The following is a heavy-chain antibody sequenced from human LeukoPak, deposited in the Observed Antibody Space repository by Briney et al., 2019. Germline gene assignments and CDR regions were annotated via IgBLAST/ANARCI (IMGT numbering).Heavy chain of an antibody. V-gene: IGHV4-4*07. CDR2: IYTSGST. CDR3: ARAQYYDFWSGYYKYYFDY. CDR1: GGSISSHY. Sequence: SETLSLTCTVSGGSISSHYWSWIRQPAGKGLEWIGRIYTSGSTNYNPSLKSRVTMSVDTSKNQFSLKLSSVTAADTAVYYCARAQYYDFWSGYYKYYFDYWGQGTLVTVSS. D-gene: IGHD3-3*01. J-gene: IGHJ4*02.